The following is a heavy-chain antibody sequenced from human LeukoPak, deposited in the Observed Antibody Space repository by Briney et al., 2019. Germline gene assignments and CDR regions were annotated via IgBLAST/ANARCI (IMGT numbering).Heavy chain of an antibody. J-gene: IGHJ4*02. V-gene: IGHV3-30*02. D-gene: IGHD2-2*01. CDR2: IRYDGSNK. CDR1: GFTFSSYG. Sequence: GGSLRLSCAASGFTFSSYGMHWVRQAPGKGLEWVAFIRYDGSNKYYADSVRGRFTISRDNSKNTLYLQMNSLRAEDTAVYYCAKSPIIVVVPAAELDYWGQGTLVTVSS. CDR3: AKSPIIVVVPAAELDY.